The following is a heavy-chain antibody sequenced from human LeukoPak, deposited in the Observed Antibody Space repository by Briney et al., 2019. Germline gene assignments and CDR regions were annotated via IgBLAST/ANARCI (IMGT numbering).Heavy chain of an antibody. D-gene: IGHD6-13*01. CDR1: GFTFRSYG. J-gene: IGHJ4*02. CDR3: ASDGIAVDRGIGYFDY. CDR2: IWYDGSNK. V-gene: IGHV3-33*01. Sequence: GKSLRLSCAASGFTFRSYGMHWVRQAPGEGLEWVAVIWYDGSNKYYADSVKGRFTISRDNSENTLYLQMNSLRAEDTALYYCASDGIAVDRGIGYFDYWGQGTLVTVSS.